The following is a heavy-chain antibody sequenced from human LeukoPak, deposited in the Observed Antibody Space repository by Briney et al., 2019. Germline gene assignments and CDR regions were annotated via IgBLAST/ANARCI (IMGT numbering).Heavy chain of an antibody. CDR2: IKQDGSEK. D-gene: IGHD3-10*01. V-gene: IGHV3-7*01. CDR3: ATHSDGFGEFFDY. CDR1: GFTFSSYW. Sequence: GGSLRLSCAASGFTFSSYWMSWVRQAPGKGPEWVANIKQDGSEKYYVDSVKGRFTISRDNAKNSLYLQMNSLRAEDTAVYYCATHSDGFGEFFDYWGQGTLVTVSS. J-gene: IGHJ4*02.